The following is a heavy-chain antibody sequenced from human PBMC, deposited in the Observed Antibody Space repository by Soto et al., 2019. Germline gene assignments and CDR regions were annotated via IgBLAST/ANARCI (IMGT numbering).Heavy chain of an antibody. J-gene: IGHJ4*02. CDR2: ISGSGSNT. CDR3: AKAWNDFCSGDSLAY. Sequence: EVQLVESGGGFLQPGGSLRLSCAASGCAFNSYAVSWVRQAPGKGLDWVSSISGSGSNTYYADSVRGRFVISTDTSKNTVSLQMNSLRAEDTAVYYCAKAWNDFCSGDSLAYWGQGTLVTVSS. D-gene: IGHD3-3*01. CDR1: GCAFNSYA. V-gene: IGHV3-23*04.